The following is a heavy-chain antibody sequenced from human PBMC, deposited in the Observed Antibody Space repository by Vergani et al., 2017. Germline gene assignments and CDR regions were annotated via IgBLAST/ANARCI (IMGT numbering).Heavy chain of an antibody. CDR3: TTAWGLYYLHGEYFQY. CDR1: GFTFDTYT. Sequence: EVQPVESGGGLVQPGGSRRLSCAGAGFTFDTYTMAYVRQAPGKGLEWVATISSGGGDIFYADSVKGRFTISRDNSKNTLFLQMNSLKDEDTAVYYCTTAWGLYYLHGEYFQYWGRGTLVSVSS. V-gene: IGHV3-23*04. J-gene: IGHJ1*01. CDR2: ISSGGGDI. D-gene: IGHD3-10*01.